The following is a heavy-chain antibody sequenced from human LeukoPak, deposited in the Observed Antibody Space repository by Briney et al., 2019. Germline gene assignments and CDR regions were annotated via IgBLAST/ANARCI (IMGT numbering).Heavy chain of an antibody. J-gene: IGHJ4*02. CDR1: GYTFTGYY. CDR2: INPNSGGT. CDR3: ARVEGIRQWLVQGAYYFDY. Sequence: GASVKVSCKASGYTFTGYYTHWVRQAPGQGLEWMGRINPNSGGTNYAQKFQGRVTMTRDTSISTAYMELSRPRSDDTAVYYCARVEGIRQWLVQGAYYFDYWGQGTLVTVSS. D-gene: IGHD6-19*01. V-gene: IGHV1-2*06.